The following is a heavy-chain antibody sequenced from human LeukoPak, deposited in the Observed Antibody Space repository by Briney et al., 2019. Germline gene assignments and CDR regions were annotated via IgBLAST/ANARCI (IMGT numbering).Heavy chain of an antibody. CDR2: IKTKIEGDTK. V-gene: IGHV3-15*01. CDR1: GFTCSDAW. J-gene: IGHJ4*02. Sequence: KAGGSLRLPCAASGFTCSDAWMSWVRQTSGKGLEWVGRIKTKIEGDTKDYAAPVEGRFFVSRDDSRNTLYLQMNGLRTEDTAVYYCTTDLSHSSGFNPDYWGQGTLVTVSS. D-gene: IGHD3-22*01. CDR3: TTDLSHSSGFNPDY.